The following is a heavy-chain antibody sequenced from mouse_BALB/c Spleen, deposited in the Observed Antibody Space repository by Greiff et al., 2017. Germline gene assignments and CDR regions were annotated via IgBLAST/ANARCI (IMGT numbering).Heavy chain of an antibody. CDR1: GFTFSDYY. J-gene: IGHJ1*01. D-gene: IGHD2-14*01. V-gene: IGHV5-4*02. CDR3: ARVNRYWYFDV. CDR2: ISDGGSYT. Sequence: EVQRVESGGGLVKPGGSLKLSCAASGFTFSDYYMYWVRQTPEKRLEWVATISDGGSYTYYPDSVKGRFTISRDNAKNNLYLQMSSLKSEDTAMYYCARVNRYWYFDVWGAGTTVTVSS.